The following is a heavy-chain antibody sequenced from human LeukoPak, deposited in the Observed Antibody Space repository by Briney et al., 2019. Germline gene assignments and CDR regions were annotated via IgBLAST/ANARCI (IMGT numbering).Heavy chain of an antibody. CDR1: GYTFTSYG. J-gene: IGHJ5*02. D-gene: IGHD3-3*01. CDR3: AISFITIFGVAPAQFDP. Sequence: VASVKVSCKASGYTFTSYGISWVRQAPGQGLEWMGWISAYNGNTNYAQKLQGRVTMTTDTSTSTAYMELRSLRSDDTAVYYCAISFITIFGVAPAQFDPWGQGTLVTVSS. CDR2: ISAYNGNT. V-gene: IGHV1-18*01.